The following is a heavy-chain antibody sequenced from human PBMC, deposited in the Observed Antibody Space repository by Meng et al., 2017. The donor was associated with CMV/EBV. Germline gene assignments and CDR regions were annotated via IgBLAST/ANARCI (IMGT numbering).Heavy chain of an antibody. CDR1: GFTFSSYS. D-gene: IGHD4-23*01. V-gene: IGHV3-30*02. CDR3: AKEGYGGKSGYLDY. CDR2: IRYDGSNK. Sequence: GESLKISCAASGFTFSSYSMNWVRQAPGKGLEWVAFIRYDGSNKYYADSVKGRFTISRDNSKNTLYLQMNSLRAEDTAVYYCAKEGYGGKSGYLDYWGQGTLVTVSS. J-gene: IGHJ4*02.